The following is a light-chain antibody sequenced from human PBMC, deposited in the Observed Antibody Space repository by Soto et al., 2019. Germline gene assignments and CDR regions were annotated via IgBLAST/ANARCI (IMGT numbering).Light chain of an antibody. CDR1: SSDVGGYNY. Sequence: QSVLTQPASVSGSPGQSITISCTGTSSDVGGYNYVSWYQQHPGKAPKIMIYEVSNRPSGVSNRFSGSKSGNTASLTISGLHAADEADYYCSSYTGSGTLYVFGTGTKVTVL. J-gene: IGLJ1*01. CDR2: EVS. V-gene: IGLV2-14*01. CDR3: SSYTGSGTLYV.